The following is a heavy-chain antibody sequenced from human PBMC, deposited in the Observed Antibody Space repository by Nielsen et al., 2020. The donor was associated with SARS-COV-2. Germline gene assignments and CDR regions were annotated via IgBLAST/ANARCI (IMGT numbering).Heavy chain of an antibody. D-gene: IGHD3-9*01. V-gene: IGHV3-15*01. Sequence: GESLKISCAASGFTVSSNYMSWVRQAPGKGLEWVGRIRSKADGGTTDYAAPVKGRFTISRDDSKNTLYLLMNSLRIEDTGVYYCTTNYDVLTGLESWGQGALVTVSS. CDR2: IRSKADGGTT. CDR1: GFTVSSNY. CDR3: TTNYDVLTGLES. J-gene: IGHJ4*02.